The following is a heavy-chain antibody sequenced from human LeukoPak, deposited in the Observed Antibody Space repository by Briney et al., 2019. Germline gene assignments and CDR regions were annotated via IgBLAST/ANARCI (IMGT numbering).Heavy chain of an antibody. Sequence: GGSLRLSCAAPGFSFNANWMAWFRQAPGTGLEWVANINPAGSETFHVAPVKGRFSISRDHAKNLVYLQMNSLRAEDTAVYYCATFGLVAALDLWGQGTLVTVSS. D-gene: IGHD5-12*01. V-gene: IGHV3-7*01. CDR3: ATFGLVAALDL. CDR1: GFSFNANW. CDR2: INPAGSET. J-gene: IGHJ4*02.